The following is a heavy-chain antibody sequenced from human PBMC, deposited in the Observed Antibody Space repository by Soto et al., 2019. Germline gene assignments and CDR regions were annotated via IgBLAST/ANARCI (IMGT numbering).Heavy chain of an antibody. V-gene: IGHV3-33*01. J-gene: IGHJ6*02. D-gene: IGHD6-19*01. CDR1: GFTFSSYG. Sequence: GGSLRLSCAASGFTFSSYGMHWIRQAPGKGLEWVAVIWYDGSNKYYADSVKGRFTISRDNSKNTLYLQMNSLRAEDTAVYYCARDRAAVAALAEYGMDVWGQGTTVTVSS. CDR3: ARDRAAVAALAEYGMDV. CDR2: IWYDGSNK.